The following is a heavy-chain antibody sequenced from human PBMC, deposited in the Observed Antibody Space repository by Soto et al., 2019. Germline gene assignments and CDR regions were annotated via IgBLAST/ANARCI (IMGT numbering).Heavy chain of an antibody. D-gene: IGHD6-19*01. V-gene: IGHV5-10-1*01. CDR2: IDPSDSYT. CDR3: ATRYSSGWYYFDY. CDR1: GCSFTSYW. J-gene: IGHJ4*02. Sequence: DSLTISCKGSGCSFTSYWISWVRQMPGKGLEWMGRIDPSDSYTNYSPSFQGHVTISADKSISTAYLQWSSLKASDTAMYYCATRYSSGWYYFDYWGQGTLVTVSS.